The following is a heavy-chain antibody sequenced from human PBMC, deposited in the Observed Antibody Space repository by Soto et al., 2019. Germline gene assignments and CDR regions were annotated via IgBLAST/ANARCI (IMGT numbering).Heavy chain of an antibody. D-gene: IGHD3-22*01. V-gene: IGHV4-59*08. CDR1: GGSISGYY. Sequence: SETLSLTCTVSGGSISGYYWSWIRQTPGEGLEWIGNIHYTGGTKYNPSLKSRVTISVETSKSQFSLKLSSVTAADTAVYYCAGGDYYHSSGYYFYYYTMDVWGQGTTDTVSS. CDR3: AGGDYYHSSGYYFYYYTMDV. CDR2: IHYTGGT. J-gene: IGHJ6*02.